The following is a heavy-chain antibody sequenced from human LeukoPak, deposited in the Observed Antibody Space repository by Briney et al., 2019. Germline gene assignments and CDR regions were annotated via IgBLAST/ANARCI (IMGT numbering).Heavy chain of an antibody. V-gene: IGHV3-72*01. D-gene: IGHD3-10*01. Sequence: GGSLRLSCAASGFTFSDHYMDWVRQAPGKGLEWVGRIRKKSNSYSTEYAASVKGRFTVSRDDSTNSLYLQMNSLKTEDTAVYYCARSSGSSYNFVPLHYWGQGTLVTVSS. CDR3: ARSSGSSYNFVPLHY. CDR1: GFTFSDHY. CDR2: IRKKSNSYST. J-gene: IGHJ4*02.